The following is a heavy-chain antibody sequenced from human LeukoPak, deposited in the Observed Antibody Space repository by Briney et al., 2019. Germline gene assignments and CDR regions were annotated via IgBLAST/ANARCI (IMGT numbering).Heavy chain of an antibody. D-gene: IGHD2-8*02. Sequence: ASVKVSCKASGGTFSSYAISWVRHAPGPALEWMGRIIPIFGTANYAQKFQGRVTITTDEFTSTAYMELSSLRSEDTAVYYCARVRLHVDSGVWITYYMDVWGKGTTVTVSS. V-gene: IGHV1-69*05. CDR2: IIPIFGTA. CDR1: GGTFSSYA. CDR3: ARVRLHVDSGVWITYYMDV. J-gene: IGHJ6*03.